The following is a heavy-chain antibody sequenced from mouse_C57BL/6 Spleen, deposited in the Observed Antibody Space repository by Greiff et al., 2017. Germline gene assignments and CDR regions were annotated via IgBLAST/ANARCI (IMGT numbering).Heavy chain of an antibody. V-gene: IGHV3-6*01. CDR3: ARSYYYGSSLYWYFDV. Sequence: EVKLMESGPGLVKPSQSLSLTCSVTGYSITSGYYWNWIRQFPGNKLEWMGYISYDGSNNYNPSLKNRISITRDTSKNQFFLKLNSVTTEDTATYYCARSYYYGSSLYWYFDVWGTGTTVTVSS. J-gene: IGHJ1*03. CDR1: GYSITSGYY. CDR2: ISYDGSN. D-gene: IGHD1-1*01.